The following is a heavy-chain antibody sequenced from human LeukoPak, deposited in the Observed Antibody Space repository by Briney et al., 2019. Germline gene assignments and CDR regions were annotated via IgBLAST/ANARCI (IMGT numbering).Heavy chain of an antibody. Sequence: SVTLSLTCTVSGGSISSYYWSWIRQPPGKGLEWIGYIYYSGSTNYNPSLKSRVTISVDTSKNQFSLKLSSVTAADTAVYYCARGCDYDILSGYSHDAFDIWGQGTMVTVSS. CDR2: IYYSGST. D-gene: IGHD3-9*01. CDR3: ARGCDYDILSGYSHDAFDI. J-gene: IGHJ3*02. V-gene: IGHV4-59*01. CDR1: GGSISSYY.